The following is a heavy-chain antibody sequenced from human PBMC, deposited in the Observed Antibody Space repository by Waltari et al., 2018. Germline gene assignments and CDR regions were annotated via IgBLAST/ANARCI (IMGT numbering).Heavy chain of an antibody. CDR1: GGTFSSYT. CDR3: ARASTHYDSSGYYTY. V-gene: IGHV1-69*02. J-gene: IGHJ4*02. CDR2: IIPILGIA. D-gene: IGHD3-22*01. Sequence: QVQLVQSGAEVKKPGSSVKVSCKASGGTFSSYTISWVRQAPGQGLEWMGRIIPILGIANDEQKFQGRVTITADKSTSTAYMELSSLRSEDTAVYYCARASTHYDSSGYYTYWGQGTLVTVSS.